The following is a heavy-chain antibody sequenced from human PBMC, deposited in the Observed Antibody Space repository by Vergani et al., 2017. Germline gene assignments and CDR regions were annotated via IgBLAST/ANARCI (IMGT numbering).Heavy chain of an antibody. J-gene: IGHJ6*02. V-gene: IGHV1-46*03. D-gene: IGHD3-10*01. CDR1: GYTFTSYY. Sequence: QVQLVQSGAEVKKPGASVKVSCKASGYTFTSYYMHWVRQAPGQGLEWMGIINPSGGSTSYAQKCQGRVTMTRDTSTSTVYMELSSLRSEDTAVYYWASPRGLWFGELPPYYYYGMDVWGQGTTVTVSS. CDR2: INPSGGST. CDR3: ASPRGLWFGELPPYYYYGMDV.